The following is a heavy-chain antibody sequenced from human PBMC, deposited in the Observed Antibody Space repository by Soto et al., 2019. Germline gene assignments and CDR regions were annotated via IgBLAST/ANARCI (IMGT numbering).Heavy chain of an antibody. CDR2: ISTYNTNT. CDR1: GYTFTNYG. V-gene: IGHV1-18*04. D-gene: IGHD2-21*02. CDR3: ARDERDSCSGGDCFDVDF. Sequence: QVQLVQSGGEVKKPGASVRVSCKASGYTFTNYGISWVRQAPGQGLEWLGWISTYNTNTNSAPRLQGRLTMTTDTSTGTAYMDLRSLTSDDTAVYYCARDERDSCSGGDCFDVDFWGQGTLVTVSS. J-gene: IGHJ4*02.